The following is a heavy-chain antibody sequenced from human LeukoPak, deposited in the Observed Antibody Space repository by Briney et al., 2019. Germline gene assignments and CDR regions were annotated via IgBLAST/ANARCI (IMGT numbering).Heavy chain of an antibody. CDR2: IIPILGIA. J-gene: IGHJ4*02. CDR1: GGTFSSYT. V-gene: IGHV1-69*02. CDR3: ASNSGSYWSGSDY. D-gene: IGHD1-26*01. Sequence: AASVKVSCKASGGTFSSYTISWVRQAPGQGLEWMGRIIPILGIANYAQKFQGRVTITADKSTSTAYMELSSLRSEDTAVYYCASNSGSYWSGSDYWGQGTLVTVSP.